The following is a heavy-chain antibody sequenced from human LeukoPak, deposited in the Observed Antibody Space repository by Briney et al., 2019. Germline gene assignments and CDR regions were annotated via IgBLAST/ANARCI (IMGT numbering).Heavy chain of an antibody. CDR1: GGSISSYY. D-gene: IGHD6-19*01. CDR2: INYSGST. J-gene: IGHJ4*02. CDR3: ARVTWRSGWRDY. V-gene: IGHV4-59*01. Sequence: SETLSLTCTVSGGSISSYYWSWIRQPPGKGLQWIGYINYSGSTNYNPSLKSRVTISVDTSKNQFSLKLSSVTAADTAVFYCARVTWRSGWRDYWGEGTLVPVSS.